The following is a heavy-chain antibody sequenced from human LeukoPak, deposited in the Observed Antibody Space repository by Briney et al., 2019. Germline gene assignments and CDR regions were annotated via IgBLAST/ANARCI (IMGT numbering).Heavy chain of an antibody. D-gene: IGHD6-13*01. J-gene: IGHJ6*03. CDR2: IRYDGSNK. CDR1: GFTFSSYG. V-gene: IGHV3-30*02. CDR3: AKESQRSSWYLYDMDV. Sequence: PGGSLRLSCAASGFTFSSYGMHWVRQAPGKGLEWVAFIRYDGSNKYYADSVKGRFTISRDNSKNTLYLQMNSLRAEDTAVYYCAKESQRSSWYLYDMDVWGKGTTVVVSS.